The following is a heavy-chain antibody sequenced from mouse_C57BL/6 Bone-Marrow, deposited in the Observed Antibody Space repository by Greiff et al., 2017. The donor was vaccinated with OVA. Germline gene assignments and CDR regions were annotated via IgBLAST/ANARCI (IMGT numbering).Heavy chain of an antibody. V-gene: IGHV1-55*01. J-gene: IGHJ2*01. CDR2: IYPGSGST. Sequence: VQLQQPGAELVKPGASVKMSCKASGYTFTSYWITWVKQRPGQGLEWIGDIYPGSGSTNYNEKFKSKATLTVDTSSSTAYMQLSSLTSEDSAVYYCARGPYYYGSSYRSFDYWGQGTTLTVSS. CDR1: GYTFTSYW. D-gene: IGHD1-1*01. CDR3: ARGPYYYGSSYRSFDY.